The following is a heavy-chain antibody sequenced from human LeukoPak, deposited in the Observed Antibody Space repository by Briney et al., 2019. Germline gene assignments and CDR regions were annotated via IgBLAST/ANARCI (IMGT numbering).Heavy chain of an antibody. V-gene: IGHV3-48*04. D-gene: IGHD1-26*01. CDR2: ISSSSSTI. J-gene: IGHJ5*02. Sequence: GGSLRLSCAASGFTFSSYSMNWVRQAPGKGLEWVSYISSSSSTIYYADSVKGRFTISRDNAKNSLYLQMNSLRAEDTAVYYCARGFRSGSYLAWGQGTLVTVSS. CDR1: GFTFSSYS. CDR3: ARGFRSGSYLA.